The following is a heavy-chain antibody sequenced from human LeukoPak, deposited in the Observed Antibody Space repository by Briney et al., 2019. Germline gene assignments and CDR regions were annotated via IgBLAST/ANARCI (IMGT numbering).Heavy chain of an antibody. CDR3: ARAGDCSSTSCHIGY. V-gene: IGHV3-33*01. CDR1: GFTFSSYG. CDR2: IWYDGSNK. D-gene: IGHD2-2*02. Sequence: PGGSLRLSCAASGFTFSSYGMHWVRQAPGKGLEWVAVIWYDGSNKYYADSVKGRLTISRDNSKNTLYLQMNSLRAEDTAVYYCARAGDCSSTSCHIGYWGQGTLVTVSS. J-gene: IGHJ4*02.